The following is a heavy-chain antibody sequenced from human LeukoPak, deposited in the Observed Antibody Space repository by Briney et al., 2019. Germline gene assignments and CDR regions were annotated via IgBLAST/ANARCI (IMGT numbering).Heavy chain of an antibody. Sequence: GASVTVSSTASGYTFTGYYMHWVRQAPGQGREWMGWINPNSGGTNYAQKLQGWVTMTRDTSISTAYMELSRLRSDDTAVYYCGITGTTWTGLWGQGTLVTVSS. D-gene: IGHD1-20*01. CDR2: INPNSGGT. J-gene: IGHJ4*02. CDR3: GITGTTWTGL. CDR1: GYTFTGYY. V-gene: IGHV1-2*04.